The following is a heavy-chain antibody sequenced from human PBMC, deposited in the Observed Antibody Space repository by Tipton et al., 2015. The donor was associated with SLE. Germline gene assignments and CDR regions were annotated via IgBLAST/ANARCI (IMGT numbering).Heavy chain of an antibody. CDR2: INHSESA. V-gene: IGHV4-34*01. Sequence: TLSLTCAVYGGSFSGYYWSWIRQPPGKGLEWIGEINHSESANYNPSLKSRVTVSVHTSKNQFSLKLSSVTAADTAVYYCARGLQGDAFDIWGQGTMVTVSS. J-gene: IGHJ3*02. CDR3: ARGLQGDAFDI. CDR1: GGSFSGYY.